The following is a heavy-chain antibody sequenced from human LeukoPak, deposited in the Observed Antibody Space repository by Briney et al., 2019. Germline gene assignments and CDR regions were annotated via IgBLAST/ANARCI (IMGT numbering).Heavy chain of an antibody. CDR2: ISSSSSYI. J-gene: IGHJ6*02. CDR1: GFTFSSCS. CDR3: ARVAGFSYYYYYGMDV. Sequence: GGSLRLSGAASGFTFSSCSMNWFREAPGKGLEWVSSISSSSSYIYYADSVKGRFTISRDNAKNSLYLQMNSLRAEDTAVYYCARVAGFSYYYYYGMDVWGQGTTVTVSS. V-gene: IGHV3-21*01.